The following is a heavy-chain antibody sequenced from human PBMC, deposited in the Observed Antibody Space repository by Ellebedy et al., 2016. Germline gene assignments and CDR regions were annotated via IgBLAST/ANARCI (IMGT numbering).Heavy chain of an antibody. J-gene: IGHJ3*02. CDR1: GFTFGDYA. D-gene: IGHD5-18*01. Sequence: GESLKISCTASGFTFGDYAMSWFRQAPGKGLEWVGFIRSKAYGGTTEYAASVKGRFTISRDDSKSIAYLQMNSLKTEDTAVYYCTRDSSDTAMVDHDAFDIWGQGTMVTVSS. CDR2: IRSKAYGGTT. V-gene: IGHV3-49*03. CDR3: TRDSSDTAMVDHDAFDI.